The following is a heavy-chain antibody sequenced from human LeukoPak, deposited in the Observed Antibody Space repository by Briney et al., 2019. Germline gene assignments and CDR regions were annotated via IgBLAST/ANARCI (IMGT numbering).Heavy chain of an antibody. CDR1: GFTFSSYA. CDR3: ARDPTVTRTAEYFQH. J-gene: IGHJ1*01. V-gene: IGHV3-64*01. Sequence: PGGSLRLSCAASGFTFSSYAMHWVRQAPGKGLEYVSAISSNGGSTYYANSVKGRFTISRDNSKSTLYLQMGSLRAEDMAVYYCARDPTVTRTAEYFQHWGQGTLVTVSS. D-gene: IGHD4-17*01. CDR2: ISSNGGST.